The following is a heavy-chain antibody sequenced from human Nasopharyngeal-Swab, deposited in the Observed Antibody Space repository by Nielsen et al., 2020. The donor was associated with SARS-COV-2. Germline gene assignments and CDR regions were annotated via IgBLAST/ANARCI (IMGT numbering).Heavy chain of an antibody. J-gene: IGHJ4*02. CDR1: GYTFTRYY. CDR2: INPSGGST. V-gene: IGHV1-46*01. CDR3: ARGARFAVDYFDY. D-gene: IGHD6-19*01. Sequence: ASVKVSCKASGYTFTRYYMHWVRQAPGQGLEWMGIINPSGGSTSYAQKFQGRVKMTRDTSTGTLYMELSSLRFEDTAVYYCARGARFAVDYFDYWGQGTLVTVSS.